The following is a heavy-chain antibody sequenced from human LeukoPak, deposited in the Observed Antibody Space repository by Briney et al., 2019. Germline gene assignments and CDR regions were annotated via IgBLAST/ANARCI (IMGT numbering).Heavy chain of an antibody. J-gene: IGHJ4*02. Sequence: GGSLRLSCAASGFTFSSYSMNWVRQAPGKGPEWVSSISSSSSYIYYADSVKGRFTISRDNAKNSLYLQMNSLRAEDTAVYYCARTPTADWLPPGWGQGTLVTVSS. V-gene: IGHV3-21*01. CDR2: ISSSSSYI. CDR3: ARTPTADWLPPG. CDR1: GFTFSSYS. D-gene: IGHD3-9*01.